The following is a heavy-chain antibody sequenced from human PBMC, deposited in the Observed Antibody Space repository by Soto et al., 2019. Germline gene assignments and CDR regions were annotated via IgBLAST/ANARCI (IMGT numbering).Heavy chain of an antibody. CDR1: GDTFTNHV. D-gene: IGHD3-16*01. CDR3: ASDLGSDYDRGDY. V-gene: IGHV1-69*12. J-gene: IGHJ4*02. Sequence: QVQLVQSGDEVKKPGSSVKVSCKASGDTFTNHVFNWVRQAPGQGLEWMGGIISLFGTPNYSRRFQGSVTITADESTATSYKELSSLRSDDTAVYYCASDLGSDYDRGDYWGQGTLVTVSS. CDR2: IISLFGTP.